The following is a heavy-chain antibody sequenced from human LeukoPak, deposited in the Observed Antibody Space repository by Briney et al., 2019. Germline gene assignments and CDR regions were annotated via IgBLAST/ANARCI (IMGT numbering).Heavy chain of an antibody. V-gene: IGHV3-23*01. CDR3: ATAPLWFGELPDDY. J-gene: IGHJ4*02. CDR2: ISGSGGST. CDR1: GFTFSSYA. D-gene: IGHD3-10*01. Sequence: PGGSLRLSSAAPGFTFSSYAMSWVRQAPGKGLEWVSAISGSGGSTYYADSVKGRFTISRDHSKTTLYLQMNSLRAGDTAVYYCATAPLWFGELPDDYWGQGTLVTVSS.